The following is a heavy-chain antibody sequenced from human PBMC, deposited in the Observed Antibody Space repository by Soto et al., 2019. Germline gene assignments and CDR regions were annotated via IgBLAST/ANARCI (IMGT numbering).Heavy chain of an antibody. CDR2: IIPIFGTA. D-gene: IGHD4-4*01. CDR1: GGTFSSYA. V-gene: IGHV1-69*01. Sequence: QVQLVQSGAEVKKPGSSVKVSCKASGGTFSSYAISWVRQAPGQGLEWMGGIIPIFGTANYAQKFQGRVTITADESTSTAYMELSSLRSEDTAVYYCARLVHYSVDEGSTVPDYWGQGTLVTVSS. J-gene: IGHJ4*02. CDR3: ARLVHYSVDEGSTVPDY.